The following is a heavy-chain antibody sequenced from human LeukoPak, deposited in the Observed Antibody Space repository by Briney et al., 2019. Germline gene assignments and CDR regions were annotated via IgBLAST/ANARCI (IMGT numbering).Heavy chain of an antibody. J-gene: IGHJ4*02. Sequence: SETLSLTCTVSGGSISSSSYYWGWIRQPPGKGLEWIGSIYYSGTTYYNPSLKSRVTISVDTSKNQFSLKLRSVTAADTAVYYCARHSQYSYGLLYYFDYWGQGTLVAVSS. V-gene: IGHV4-39*01. CDR1: GGSISSSSYY. D-gene: IGHD5-18*01. CDR3: ARHSQYSYGLLYYFDY. CDR2: IYYSGTT.